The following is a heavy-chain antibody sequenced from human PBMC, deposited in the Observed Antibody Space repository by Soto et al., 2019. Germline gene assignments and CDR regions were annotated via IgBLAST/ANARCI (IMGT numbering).Heavy chain of an antibody. CDR1: GGSISSGDYY. J-gene: IGHJ6*02. CDR2: IYYSGST. D-gene: IGHD3-10*01. V-gene: IGHV4-30-4*01. Sequence: PSETLSLTCTVSGGSISSGDYYWSWIRQPPGKGLEWIGYIYYSGSTYYNPSLKSRVTISVDTSKNQFSLKLSSVTAADTAVYYCARESGRGMVRGVIYYGMDVWGQGTTVTVSS. CDR3: ARESGRGMVRGVIYYGMDV.